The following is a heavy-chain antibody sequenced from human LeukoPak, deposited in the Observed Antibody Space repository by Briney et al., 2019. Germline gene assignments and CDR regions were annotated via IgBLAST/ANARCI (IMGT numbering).Heavy chain of an antibody. J-gene: IGHJ4*02. D-gene: IGHD3-3*01. Sequence: GGSLRLSCAASGFTFSSYWMSWVRQAPGKGLEWVANIKQDGSEKYYADSVKGRFTISRDNAKNSLYLQMNSLRAEDTAVYYCARDLRPYYDFWSGYSGVDYWGQGTLVTVSS. V-gene: IGHV3-7*01. CDR2: IKQDGSEK. CDR3: ARDLRPYYDFWSGYSGVDY. CDR1: GFTFSSYW.